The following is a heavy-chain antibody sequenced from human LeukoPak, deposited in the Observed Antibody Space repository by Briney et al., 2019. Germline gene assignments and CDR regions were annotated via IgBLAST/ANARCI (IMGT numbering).Heavy chain of an antibody. D-gene: IGHD3-22*01. CDR3: ARGYSNGYYYHAFDI. CDR1: GGTFSSYA. J-gene: IGHJ3*02. V-gene: IGHV1-69*04. CDR2: IIPILGIA. Sequence: SVKVSCKASGGTFSSYAISWVRQAPGQGLEWMGRIIPILGIANYAQKFQGRVTITADKSTSTAYMELSSLRSEDTAVYYCARGYSNGYYYHAFDIWGQGTMVTVSS.